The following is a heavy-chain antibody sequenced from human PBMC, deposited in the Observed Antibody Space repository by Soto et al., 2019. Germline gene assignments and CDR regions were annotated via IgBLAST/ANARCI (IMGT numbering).Heavy chain of an antibody. CDR2: ISWNSGTI. D-gene: IGHD2-8*02. CDR3: AKSTGGTANGMGV. CDR1: GFSFDDYA. Sequence: GGSLRLSCAASGFSFDDYAMHWVRQAPGKGLEWVSGISWNSGTIGYADSVKGRFTISRDNAKSSLYLQMNSLRAEDTALYYCAKSTGGTANGMGVWAQGTTVNVSS. J-gene: IGHJ6*02. V-gene: IGHV3-9*01.